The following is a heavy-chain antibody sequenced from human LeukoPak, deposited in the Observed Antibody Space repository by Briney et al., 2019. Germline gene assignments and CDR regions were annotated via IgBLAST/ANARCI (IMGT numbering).Heavy chain of an antibody. Sequence: XXXXXXXGXEWMGWXNPNSGNTGYAQKFQGRVTMTRNTSISTAYMELSSLRSEDTAVYYCARVNYDSSGYYHLGSYWGQGTLATVSS. V-gene: IGHV1-8*01. D-gene: IGHD3-22*01. J-gene: IGHJ4*02. CDR2: XNPNSGNT. CDR3: ARVNYDSSGYYHLGSY.